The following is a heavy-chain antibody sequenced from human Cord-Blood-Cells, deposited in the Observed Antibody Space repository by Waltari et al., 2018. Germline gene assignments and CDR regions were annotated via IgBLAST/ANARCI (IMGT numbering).Heavy chain of an antibody. J-gene: IGHJ6*02. V-gene: IGHV1-69*06. CDR2: IIPMFGTA. D-gene: IGHD1-20*01. CDR1: SSYA. Sequence: SSYAINWVRQAPGQGLEWMGGIIPMFGTANYAQKFQGRVTITADKSTSTAYMELSSLRSEDTAVYYCARRRVITGTTYYYGMDVWGQGTTVTVSS. CDR3: ARRRVITGTTYYYGMDV.